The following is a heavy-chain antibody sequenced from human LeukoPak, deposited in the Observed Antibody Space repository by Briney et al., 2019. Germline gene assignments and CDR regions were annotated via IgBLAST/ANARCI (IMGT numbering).Heavy chain of an antibody. CDR1: GGSVSSGSYY. V-gene: IGHV4-61*01. CDR3: ARGARKDGYSFDY. Sequence: SETLPLTCTVSGGSVSSGSYYWSWIRQPPGKGLEWIGYIYYSGSTNYNPSLKSRVTISVDTSKNQFSLKLSSVTAADTAVYYCARGARKDGYSFDYWGQGTLVTVSS. CDR2: IYYSGST. J-gene: IGHJ4*02. D-gene: IGHD5-24*01.